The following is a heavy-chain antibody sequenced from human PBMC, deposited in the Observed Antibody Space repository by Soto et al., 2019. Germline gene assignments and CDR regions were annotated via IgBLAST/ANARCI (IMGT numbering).Heavy chain of an antibody. D-gene: IGHD6-13*01. V-gene: IGHV3-48*02. CDR1: GFTFSSYS. Sequence: GGSLRLSCAASGFTFSSYSMNWVRQAPGKGLEWVSYISSSSSTIYYADSVKGRFTISRDNAKNSLYLQMNSLRDEDTAVYYCARDTIAADGKPNWFDPWGQGTLVTVSS. CDR3: ARDTIAADGKPNWFDP. CDR2: ISSSSSTI. J-gene: IGHJ5*02.